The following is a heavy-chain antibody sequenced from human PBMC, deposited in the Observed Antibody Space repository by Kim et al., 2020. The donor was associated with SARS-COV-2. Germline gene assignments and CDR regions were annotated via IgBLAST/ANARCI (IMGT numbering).Heavy chain of an antibody. J-gene: IGHJ4*02. CDR3: ARSHRYSYYYFDY. CDR1: GGSISSGDYY. CDR2: IYYSGST. D-gene: IGHD2-15*01. Sequence: SETLSLTCTVSGGSISSGDYYWSWIRQPPGKGLEWIGYIYYSGSTYYNPSLKSRVTIAVDTSKNQFSLKLSSVTAADTAVYYCARSHRYSYYYFDYWGQGTLVTVSS. V-gene: IGHV4-30-4*01.